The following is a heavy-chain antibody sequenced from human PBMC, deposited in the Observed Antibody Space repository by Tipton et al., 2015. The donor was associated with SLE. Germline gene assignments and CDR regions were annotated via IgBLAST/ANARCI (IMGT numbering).Heavy chain of an antibody. Sequence: GSLRLSCVGSGFTFSNYVIHWFRQAPGKGLQYVSGMSSNGDSTFYIDSVKGRFTISRDISKNTLYLQMGSLREDDMAVYYCARDGCGDCNRHFDQWGQGTLVTVSS. CDR3: ARDGCGDCNRHFDQ. CDR1: GFTFSNYV. D-gene: IGHD2-21*01. CDR2: MSSNGDST. V-gene: IGHV3-64*02. J-gene: IGHJ4*02.